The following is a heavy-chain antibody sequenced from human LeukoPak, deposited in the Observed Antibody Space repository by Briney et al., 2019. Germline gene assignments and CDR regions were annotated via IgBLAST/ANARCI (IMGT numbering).Heavy chain of an antibody. V-gene: IGHV1-8*01. Sequence: GASVKVSCKASGYTFTSYDINWVRQATGQGLEWMGWKNPNSGNTGYEQKFQGRVTMTRNTSISTAYMELSSLRSEDTAVYYCARGDILNDNHIDDWGQGTLVTVSS. CDR2: KNPNSGNT. CDR1: GYTFTSYD. CDR3: ARGDILNDNHIDD. J-gene: IGHJ4*02. D-gene: IGHD3-9*01.